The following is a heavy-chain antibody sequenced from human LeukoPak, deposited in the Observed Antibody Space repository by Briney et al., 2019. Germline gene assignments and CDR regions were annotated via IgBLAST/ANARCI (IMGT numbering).Heavy chain of an antibody. J-gene: IGHJ5*02. D-gene: IGHD2-2*02. CDR1: GGSISSGGYY. Sequence: PSQTLSLTCTVSGGSISSGGYYWSWIRQHPGKGLEWIGYIYYSGSTYYNPSLKSRVTISVDTSKNQFTLKLSSVTAADTAAYYCARAESNTRLFDPWGQGTLVTVSS. V-gene: IGHV4-31*03. CDR3: ARAESNTRLFDP. CDR2: IYYSGST.